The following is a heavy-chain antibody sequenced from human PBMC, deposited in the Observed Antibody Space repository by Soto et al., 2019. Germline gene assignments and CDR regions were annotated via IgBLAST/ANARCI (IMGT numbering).Heavy chain of an antibody. CDR1: GFSFSRYE. V-gene: IGHV3-48*03. Sequence: EEQLVESGGGLVQPGEFLRLSCAASGFSFSRYEMNWVRQAPGKGLEWVAYIGSRGTSIFYADSVKGRFSISRDNDNDSVTLLMNNLRVDDTAVYYCARDRGYNTGWYGGALDFWGQGTVVTVSS. D-gene: IGHD6-19*01. CDR2: IGSRGTSI. J-gene: IGHJ4*02. CDR3: ARDRGYNTGWYGGALDF.